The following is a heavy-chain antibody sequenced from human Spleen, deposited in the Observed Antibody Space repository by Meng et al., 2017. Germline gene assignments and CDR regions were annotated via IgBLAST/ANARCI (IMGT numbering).Heavy chain of an antibody. CDR3: AKETNAFDI. D-gene: IGHD4-11*01. Sequence: GESLKISCAAAGFTFSSYSMNWVRQAPGKGREWVSCISSSSSLVYYADSVKGRFTISRDNAKNSLYLQMNRLRAEDTAVYYCAKETNAFDIWGQGTVVTVSS. CDR1: GFTFSSYS. J-gene: IGHJ3*02. CDR2: ISSSSSLV. V-gene: IGHV3-21*01.